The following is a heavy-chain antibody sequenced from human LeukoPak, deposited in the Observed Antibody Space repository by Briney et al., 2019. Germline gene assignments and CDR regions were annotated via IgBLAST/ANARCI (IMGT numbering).Heavy chain of an antibody. CDR3: ARKASIGAARPGYYYYYYMDV. CDR1: GFTVSSNY. CDR2: IYSGGST. J-gene: IGHJ6*03. V-gene: IGHV3-66*01. D-gene: IGHD6-6*01. Sequence: GGSLRLSCAASGFTVSSNYMSWVRQAPGKGLEWVSVIYSGGSTYYADSVKGRFTISRDNSKNTLYLQMNSLRAEDTAVYYCARKASIGAARPGYYYYYYMDVWGKGTTVTVSS.